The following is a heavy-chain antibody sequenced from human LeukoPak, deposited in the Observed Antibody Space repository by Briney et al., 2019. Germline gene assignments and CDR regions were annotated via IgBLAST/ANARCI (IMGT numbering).Heavy chain of an antibody. CDR1: GYTFTSYG. V-gene: IGHV1-18*01. CDR2: ISAYNGNT. J-gene: IGHJ5*02. CDR3: AIDPQRGIAARPPACGFDP. D-gene: IGHD6-6*01. Sequence: ASVKVSCKASGYTFTSYGISWVRQAPGQGREWMGWISAYNGNTNYAQKLQGRVTMTTDTSTSTAYMELRSLRSDDTAVYYCAIDPQRGIAARPPACGFDPWGQGTLVTVSS.